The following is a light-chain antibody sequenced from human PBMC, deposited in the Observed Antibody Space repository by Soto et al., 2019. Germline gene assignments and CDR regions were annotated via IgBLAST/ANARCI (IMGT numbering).Light chain of an antibody. CDR2: KAS. V-gene: IGKV1-5*03. CDR3: QHYSTAPYT. Sequence: DIPMTQSPSTLSASVGDRVTITCRASQSIDIWLAWYQQKSGRAPNLLIYKASSLESGVPSRFSGSGSGTEFTLTISSLQPDDFATYYCQHYSTAPYTFGQGTKLQIK. J-gene: IGKJ2*01. CDR1: QSIDIW.